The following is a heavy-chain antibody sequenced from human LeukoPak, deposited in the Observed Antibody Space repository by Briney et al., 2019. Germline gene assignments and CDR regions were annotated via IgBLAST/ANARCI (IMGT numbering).Heavy chain of an antibody. CDR3: ARLRDEAFDI. CDR1: GGSISSSSSY. V-gene: IGHV4-39*01. CDR2: IYYTGGT. J-gene: IGHJ3*02. Sequence: PSETLSLTCTVSGGSISSSSSYWGWIRQPPGKGLEWIGSIYYTGGTYYNPSLKSRVTISVDTPKNQFSLRPSSVTAADTAVYYCARLRDEAFDIWGQGTMVTVSS.